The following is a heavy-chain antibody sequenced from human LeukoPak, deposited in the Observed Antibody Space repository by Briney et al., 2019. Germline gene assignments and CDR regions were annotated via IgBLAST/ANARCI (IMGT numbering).Heavy chain of an antibody. V-gene: IGHV3-23*01. J-gene: IGHJ4*02. Sequence: GGSLRLSCAASGFTFSDYAMSWVRQAPGKGLGWVSLIFAVGGSTYYADSVKGRFTISRDNSKNTLYLQMNSLRAEDTAVYYCAKAGSGSGALVDSWGQGTLVTVSS. D-gene: IGHD6-19*01. CDR1: GFTFSDYA. CDR3: AKAGSGSGALVDS. CDR2: IFAVGGST.